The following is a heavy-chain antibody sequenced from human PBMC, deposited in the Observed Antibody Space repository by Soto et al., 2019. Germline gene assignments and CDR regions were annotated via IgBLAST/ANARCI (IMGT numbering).Heavy chain of an antibody. J-gene: IGHJ6*02. D-gene: IGHD3-16*01. Sequence: QVQLVESGGGVVQPGRSLRLSCAASGFTFSSYAMHWVRQAPGKGLEWVAVISYDGSNKYYADSVKGRFTISRDNSKNTLYLQMNSLRAEDTAVYYCARDSEVVSRGGWGYYYYGMDVWGQGTTVTVSS. CDR1: GFTFSSYA. CDR2: ISYDGSNK. CDR3: ARDSEVVSRGGWGYYYYGMDV. V-gene: IGHV3-30-3*01.